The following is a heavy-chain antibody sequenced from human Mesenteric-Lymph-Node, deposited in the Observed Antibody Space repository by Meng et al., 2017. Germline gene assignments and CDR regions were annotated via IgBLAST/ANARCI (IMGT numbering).Heavy chain of an antibody. V-gene: IGHV4-39*01. CDR3: ARRGSYYDSVGYYYFDY. J-gene: IGHJ4*02. CDR2: IYYNGHA. D-gene: IGHD3-22*01. Sequence: QLQLQESGPGLVKPSETLSLTCPVSGGSISGSNYYWGWVRQPPGKGLEWIGSIYYNGHANYNPSLKSRVTISVDTSKNQFSLKLSSVTAADTAAYYCARRGSYYDSVGYYYFDYWGQGTLVTVSS. CDR1: GGSISGSNYY.